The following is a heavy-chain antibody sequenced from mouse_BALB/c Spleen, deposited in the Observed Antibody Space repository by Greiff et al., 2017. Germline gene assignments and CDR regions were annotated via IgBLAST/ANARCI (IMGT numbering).Heavy chain of an antibody. Sequence: VQLQQSGAELARPGASVKLSCKASGYTFTSYWMQWVKQRPGQGLEWIGALYPGDGDTRYTQKFKGKATLTADKSSSTAYMQLSSLASEDSAVYYCARKDASYAMDYWGQGTSVTVSS. CDR1: GYTFTSYW. CDR2: LYPGDGDT. V-gene: IGHV1-87*01. CDR3: ARKDASYAMDY. D-gene: IGHD6-5*01. J-gene: IGHJ4*01.